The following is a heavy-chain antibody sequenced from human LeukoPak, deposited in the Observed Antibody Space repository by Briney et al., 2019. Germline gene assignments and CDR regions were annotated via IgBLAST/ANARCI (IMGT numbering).Heavy chain of an antibody. CDR1: GGSFSGYY. D-gene: IGHD1-1*01. Sequence: SETLSLTCAVYGGSFSGYYWSWIRQPPGKGLEWIGEINHSGSTNYNPSLKSRVTISVDTSKTQFSLKLSSVTAADTAVYYCARGVWTFNYFDYWGQGTLVTVSS. CDR3: ARGVWTFNYFDY. CDR2: INHSGST. J-gene: IGHJ4*02. V-gene: IGHV4-34*01.